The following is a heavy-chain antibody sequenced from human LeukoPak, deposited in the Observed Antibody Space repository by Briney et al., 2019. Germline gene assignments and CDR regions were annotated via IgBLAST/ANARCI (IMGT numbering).Heavy chain of an antibody. V-gene: IGHV3-21*01. D-gene: IGHD3-10*01. J-gene: IGHJ4*02. CDR3: ARNPVKTMVPFDY. Sequence: GGSLRLSCAASGFTFSSYSMNWVRQAPGKGLEWVSSISSSSSYIYYADSVKGRFTISRDNAKNSLYLQMNSLRAEDTAVYYCARNPVKTMVPFDYWGQGTLVTVSS. CDR2: ISSSSSYI. CDR1: GFTFSSYS.